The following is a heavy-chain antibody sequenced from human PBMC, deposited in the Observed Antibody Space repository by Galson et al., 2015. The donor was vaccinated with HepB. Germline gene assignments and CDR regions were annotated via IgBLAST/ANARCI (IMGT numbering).Heavy chain of an antibody. J-gene: IGHJ4*02. V-gene: IGHV3-49*04. CDR1: GFTFGDYA. CDR2: IRSKAYGGTT. Sequence: SLRLSCAASGFTFGDYAMSWVRQAPGKGLEWVGFIRSKAYGGTTEYAASVKGRFTISRDDSKSIAYLQMNSLKTEDTAVYYCTRWDRYSSSWYPNADYWGQGTLVTVSS. D-gene: IGHD6-13*01. CDR3: TRWDRYSSSWYPNADY.